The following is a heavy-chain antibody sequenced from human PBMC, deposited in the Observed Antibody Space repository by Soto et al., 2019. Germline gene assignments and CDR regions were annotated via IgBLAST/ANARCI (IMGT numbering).Heavy chain of an antibody. CDR3: ARPSGVAAAADDAFDI. CDR2: ISYDGSNK. V-gene: IGHV3-30-3*01. CDR1: GFTFSSYA. J-gene: IGHJ3*02. D-gene: IGHD6-13*01. Sequence: GSLRLSCAASGFTFSSYAMHWVRQAPGKGLEWVAVISYDGSNKYYADSVKGRFTISRDNSKNTLYLQMNSLRAEDTAVYYCARPSGVAAAADDAFDIWGQGTMVTVSS.